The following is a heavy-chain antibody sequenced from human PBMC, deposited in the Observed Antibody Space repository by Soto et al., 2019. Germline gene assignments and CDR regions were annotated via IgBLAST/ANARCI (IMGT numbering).Heavy chain of an antibody. D-gene: IGHD3-3*01. CDR2: ISYDGSNK. Sequence: QVQLVESGGGVVQPGRSLRLSCAASGFTFSSYAMHWVRQAPGKGLEWVAVISYDGSNKYYADSVKGRFTISGDNSKNTLYLQMNSLRAEDTAVYYCERDKRDLRFLEWSYYFDYWGQGTLVTVSS. J-gene: IGHJ4*02. CDR1: GFTFSSYA. CDR3: ERDKRDLRFLEWSYYFDY. V-gene: IGHV3-30-3*01.